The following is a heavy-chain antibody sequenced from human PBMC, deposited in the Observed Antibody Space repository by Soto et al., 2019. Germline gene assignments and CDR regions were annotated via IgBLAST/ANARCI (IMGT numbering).Heavy chain of an antibody. CDR3: ARAFVVAATYYYGMDV. V-gene: IGHV3-53*01. J-gene: IGHJ6*02. CDR2: IYSGGST. CDR1: GFTVSSNY. D-gene: IGHD2-15*01. Sequence: EVQLVESGGGLIQPGGSLRLSCAASGFTVSSNYMSWVRQAPGKGLEWVSVIYSGGSTYYAASVKGRFTISRDNSKNTLYLQMNSRRAEDTAVYYCARAFVVAATYYYGMDVWGQGTTVTVSS.